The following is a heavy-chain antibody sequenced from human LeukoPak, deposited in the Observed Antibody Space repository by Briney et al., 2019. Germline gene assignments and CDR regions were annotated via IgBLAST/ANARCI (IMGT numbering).Heavy chain of an antibody. D-gene: IGHD2-2*01. CDR3: AREEEEYCSSTSCYPVGRFDY. V-gene: IGHV3-74*01. CDR2: INSDGSST. J-gene: IGHJ4*02. CDR1: RFTFSSYW. Sequence: GGSLRLSCAASRFTFSSYWMHGVRRAPGKGLVGVSRINSDGSSTSCAVSVKGRFNIYRDNAKNTLYLQMNSLRAEDTAVYYCAREEEEYCSSTSCYPVGRFDYWGQGTLVTVSS.